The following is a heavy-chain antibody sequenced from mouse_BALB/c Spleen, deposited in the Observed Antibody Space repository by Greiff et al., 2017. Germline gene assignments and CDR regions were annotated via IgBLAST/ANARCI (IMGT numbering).Heavy chain of an antibody. CDR2: ISSGGSYT. CDR3: ARDGSTFDD. V-gene: IGHV5-6*01. J-gene: IGHJ2*01. CDR1: GFTFSSYG. Sequence: EVQVVESGGDLVKPGGSLKLSCAASGFTFSSYGMSWVRQTPDKRLEWVATISSGGSYTYYPDSVKGRFTISRDNAKNTLYLQMSSLKSEDTAMYYGARDGSTFDDWGQGTTLTVSS. D-gene: IGHD5-1*01.